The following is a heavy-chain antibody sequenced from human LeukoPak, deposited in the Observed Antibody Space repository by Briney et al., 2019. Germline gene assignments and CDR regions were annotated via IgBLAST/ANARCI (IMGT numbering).Heavy chain of an antibody. J-gene: IGHJ6*03. CDR1: GGSISSYY. CDR3: ARGDYYYMDV. V-gene: IGHV4-4*07. CDR2: IYTSGST. Sequence: PSETLSLTCTVSGGSISSYYWNWIRQPAGKGPEWIGRIYTSGSTNYNPSLKSRVTISVDKSKNQFSLKLSSVTAADTAVYYCARGDYYYMDVWGKGTTVTVSS.